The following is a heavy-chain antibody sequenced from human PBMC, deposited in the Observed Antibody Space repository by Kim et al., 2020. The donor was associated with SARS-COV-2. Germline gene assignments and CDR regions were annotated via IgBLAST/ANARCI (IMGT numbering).Heavy chain of an antibody. CDR3: ARDLLLPCSSTSCYVPSYYYYYGMDV. CDR2: IGTAGDT. Sequence: GGSLRLSCAASGFTFISYDMHWVRQATGKGLEWVSAIGTAGDTYYPGSVKGRFTISRENAKNSLYLQMNSLRAGDTAVYYCARDLLLPCSSTSCYVPSYYYYYGMDVWGQGTTVTVSS. D-gene: IGHD2-2*01. J-gene: IGHJ6*02. CDR1: GFTFISYD. V-gene: IGHV3-13*04.